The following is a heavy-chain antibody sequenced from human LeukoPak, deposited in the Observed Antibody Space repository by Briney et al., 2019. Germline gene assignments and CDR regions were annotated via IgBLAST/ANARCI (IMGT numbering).Heavy chain of an antibody. V-gene: IGHV1-2*02. CDR1: GYTFTNYY. CDR2: INPNSGGT. D-gene: IGHD6-13*01. J-gene: IGHJ3*02. CDR3: ARETYSSSWDAFDI. Sequence: ASVKVSCKASGYTFTNYYIHWVRQAPGQGLEWMGWINPNSGGTNYAQKFQGRVTMTRDTSISTAYMELSRLRSDDTAVYYCARETYSSSWDAFDIWGQGTMVTVSS.